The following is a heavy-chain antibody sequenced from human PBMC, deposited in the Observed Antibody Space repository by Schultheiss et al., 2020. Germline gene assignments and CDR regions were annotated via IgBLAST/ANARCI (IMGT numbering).Heavy chain of an antibody. D-gene: IGHD4-17*01. CDR1: GGSISSSSYY. J-gene: IGHJ4*02. V-gene: IGHV4-39*07. CDR2: IYYSGST. CDR3: ARGSRATVTKVNLYYFDY. Sequence: SQTLSLTCTVSGGSISSSSYYWGWIRQPPGKGLEWIGSIYYSGSTYYNPSLKSRVTISVDTSKNQFSLKLSSVTAADTAVYYCARGSRATVTKVNLYYFDYWGQGTLVTVSS.